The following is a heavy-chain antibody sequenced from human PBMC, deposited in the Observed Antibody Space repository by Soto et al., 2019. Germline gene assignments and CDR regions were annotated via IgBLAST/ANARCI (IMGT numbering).Heavy chain of an antibody. V-gene: IGHV3-30*18. CDR3: AKRPGDY. J-gene: IGHJ4*02. CDR1: GFTFSSYG. CDR2: ISYDGSNK. Sequence: QVQLVESGGGVVQPGRSLRLSCAASGFTFSSYGMHWVRQAPGKGLEWVAVISYDGSNKYYADSVKGRFTISRDNSKNTLYLQMNSLRAEDTAVYYCAKRPGDYWVQGTLVTVSS.